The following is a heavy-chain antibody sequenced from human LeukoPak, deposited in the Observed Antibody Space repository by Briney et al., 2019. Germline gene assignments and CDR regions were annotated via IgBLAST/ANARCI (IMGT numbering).Heavy chain of an antibody. CDR3: ARNDYGDYKSDY. V-gene: IGHV1-2*02. Sequence: ASVKVSCKASGYTFTGYYMHWVRQAPGRGLEWMGWINPNSGGTNYAQKFQGRVTMTRDTSISTAYMELSRLRSDDTAVYYCARNDYGDYKSDYWGQGTLVTVSS. CDR2: INPNSGGT. CDR1: GYTFTGYY. D-gene: IGHD4-17*01. J-gene: IGHJ4*02.